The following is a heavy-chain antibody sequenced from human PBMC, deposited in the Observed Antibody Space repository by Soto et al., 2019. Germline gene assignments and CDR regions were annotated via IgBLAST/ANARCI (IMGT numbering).Heavy chain of an antibody. CDR3: AKGAAYYYDSSGYYSAECF. D-gene: IGHD3-22*01. V-gene: IGHV3-30*18. J-gene: IGHJ4*02. CDR2: ISYDGSNK. CDR1: GFTFSSYG. Sequence: QVQLVESGGGVVQPGRSLRLSCAASGFTFSSYGMHWVRQAAGKGLEWVAVISYDGSNKYYADSVKGRFTISRDNSKNTLYLQMKSLRAEDTAVYYCAKGAAYYYDSSGYYSAECFWGQGTLVTVSS.